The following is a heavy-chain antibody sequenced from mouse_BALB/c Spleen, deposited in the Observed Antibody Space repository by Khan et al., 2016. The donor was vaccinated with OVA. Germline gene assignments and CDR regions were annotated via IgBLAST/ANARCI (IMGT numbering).Heavy chain of an antibody. V-gene: IGHV1S41*01. CDR2: IAPGSSNA. CDR3: ARENYYGRSYYTMDY. Sequence: DLVKPGASVKLSCKASGYTFTSYWINWIKQRPGQGLEWIGRIAPGSSNAYYNDMITGKATLTVDTSSSTAYIQLSSLSSEDSAVYFCARENYYGRSYYTMDYWGQGTSVTVSS. CDR1: GYTFTSYW. D-gene: IGHD1-1*01. J-gene: IGHJ4*01.